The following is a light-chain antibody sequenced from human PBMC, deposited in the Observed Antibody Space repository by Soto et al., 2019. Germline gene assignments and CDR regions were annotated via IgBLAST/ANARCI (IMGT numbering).Light chain of an antibody. CDR3: CSFAGGRTFWL. V-gene: IGLV2-23*03. CDR2: EGS. J-gene: IGLJ3*02. CDR1: SSDVGSYNL. Sequence: QSALTQPASVSGSPGQSITISCTGTSSDVGSYNLVSWYQQHPGKAPKLLIYEGSQWPSGVSNRFSGSKSGNTASLTISGLQAADEADYHCCSFAGGRTFWLFGGGTKLTV.